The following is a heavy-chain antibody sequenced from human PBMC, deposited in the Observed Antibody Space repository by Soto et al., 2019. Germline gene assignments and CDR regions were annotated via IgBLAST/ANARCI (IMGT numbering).Heavy chain of an antibody. CDR2: INAGNGNT. D-gene: IGHD6-19*01. J-gene: IGHJ5*02. CDR3: ARDPTGYSGGWSNWFDP. V-gene: IGHV1-3*01. CDR1: GYTFTGYA. Sequence: ASVKVSCKASGYTFTGYAMHWVRQAPGQRLEWMGWINAGNGNTKYSQKFQGRVTITRDTSASTAYMELSSLRSEDTAVYYCARDPTGYSGGWSNWFDPWGQGTLVTVSS.